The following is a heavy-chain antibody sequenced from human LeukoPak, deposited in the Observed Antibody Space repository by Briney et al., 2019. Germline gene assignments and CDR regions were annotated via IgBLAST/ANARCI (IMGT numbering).Heavy chain of an antibody. V-gene: IGHV1-8*01. CDR2: MNPNSGNT. D-gene: IGHD6-19*01. J-gene: IGHJ5*02. CDR3: ARGRGSGHKENWFDP. Sequence: ASVKVSCKASVYTFTTYDINWVRQATGQGLEWMGWMNPNSGNTGYTQKFQGRVTITRNTSISTAYMELSSLSSEDTAVYYCARGRGSGHKENWFDPWGQGTLVTVSS. CDR1: VYTFTTYD.